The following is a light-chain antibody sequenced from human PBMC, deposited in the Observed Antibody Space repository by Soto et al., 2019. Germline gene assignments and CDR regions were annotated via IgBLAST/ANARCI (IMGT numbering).Light chain of an antibody. CDR2: WAS. V-gene: IGKV4-1*01. J-gene: IGKJ2*01. CDR3: HQSYYTPST. CDR1: QSLLYSSNNKNY. Sequence: DIVMTQSPDSLAVSLGERATINCKSSQSLLYSSNNKNYLAWYQQKPGQPPKLLIYWASTRESGVPDRFSGSGSGTDFTLTISSLQAEDVAVYYCHQSYYTPSTFGQGTKLEIK.